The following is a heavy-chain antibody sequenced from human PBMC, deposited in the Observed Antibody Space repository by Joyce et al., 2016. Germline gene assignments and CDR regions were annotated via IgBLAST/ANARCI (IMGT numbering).Heavy chain of an antibody. Sequence: QVQLQESGPGLVKPSGTLSLTCAVSGGSISSAHWWSWVRQPPGKGLEWIGEIYLGGSTTYNPSLKSRVTISVDKSKNQLSLKMNSVTVADTAVYYCARNGAYSQDSWGQGTLVTVSS. D-gene: IGHD5-12*01. CDR2: IYLGGST. J-gene: IGHJ5*01. V-gene: IGHV4-4*02. CDR3: ARNGAYSQDS. CDR1: GGSISSAHW.